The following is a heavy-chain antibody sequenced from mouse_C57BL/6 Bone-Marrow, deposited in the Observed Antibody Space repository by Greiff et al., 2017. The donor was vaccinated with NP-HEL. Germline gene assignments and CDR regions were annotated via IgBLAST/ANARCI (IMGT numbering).Heavy chain of an antibody. CDR3: ASRPYYGSSYWYFDV. J-gene: IGHJ1*03. Sequence: EVQLQQSGPELVKPGASVKISCKASGYTFTDYYMNWVKQSHGKSLEWIGDINPNNGGTSYNQKFKGKATLTVDKSSSTAYMELRSLTSEDSAVYYCASRPYYGSSYWYFDVWGTGTTVTVSS. V-gene: IGHV1-26*01. CDR1: GYTFTDYY. CDR2: INPNNGGT. D-gene: IGHD1-1*01.